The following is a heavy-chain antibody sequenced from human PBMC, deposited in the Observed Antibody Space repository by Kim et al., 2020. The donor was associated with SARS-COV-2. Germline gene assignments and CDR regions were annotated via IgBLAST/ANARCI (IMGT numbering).Heavy chain of an antibody. Sequence: GGSLRLSCAASGFTFDDYAMHWVRQAPGKGLEWVSLISGDAGRTYSADSVKGRFTISRDNSKNSLYLQMNSLRTEDTALYYCAKDIGGTWGHSTEHQYYGIDDWGQGTSVTVSS. CDR3: AKDIGGTWGHSTEHQYYGIDD. CDR1: GFTFDDYA. J-gene: IGHJ6*02. CDR2: ISGDAGRT. V-gene: IGHV3-43*02. D-gene: IGHD1-26*01.